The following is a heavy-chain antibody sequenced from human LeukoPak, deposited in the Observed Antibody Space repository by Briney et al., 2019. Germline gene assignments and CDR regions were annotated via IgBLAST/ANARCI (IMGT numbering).Heavy chain of an antibody. D-gene: IGHD2-15*01. J-gene: IGHJ4*03. CDR2: ISISGGT. V-gene: IGHV3-23*01. CDR3: AKELRPNDY. Sequence: GGSLRLSCAASGLTLSSCAMSWVRQAPGKGLEWVSSISISGGTYYADSVKGRFTLSRDNSTDTLYLQMNSLRVEDTAVYYCAKELRPNDYWGQGTLVTVSS. CDR1: GLTLSSCA.